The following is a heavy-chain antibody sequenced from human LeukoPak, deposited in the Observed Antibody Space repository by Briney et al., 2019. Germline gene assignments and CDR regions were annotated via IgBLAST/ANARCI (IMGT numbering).Heavy chain of an antibody. J-gene: IGHJ4*02. CDR2: IRYDGSNK. CDR3: AKEGRPLGTYYYDSSGYYPGYFDY. D-gene: IGHD3-22*01. V-gene: IGHV3-30*02. Sequence: GGSLRLSCAASGFTFSSYGMHWVREAPGKGLEWVAFIRYDGSNKYYADSVKGRFTISRDNSKNTLYLKMNSLRAEDTAVYYCAKEGRPLGTYYYDSSGYYPGYFDYWGQGTLVTVSS. CDR1: GFTFSSYG.